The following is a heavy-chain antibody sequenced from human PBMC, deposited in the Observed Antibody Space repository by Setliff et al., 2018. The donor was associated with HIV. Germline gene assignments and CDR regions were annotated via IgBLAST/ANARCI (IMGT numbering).Heavy chain of an antibody. J-gene: IGHJ5*02. CDR1: GDSISSGSYY. CDR3: AKRTFGSGRLDP. Sequence: SETLSLTCSVSGDSISSGSYYLSWIRLPAGKGLEWIGQIHTTGSTNYHPSLKSRVTISMDTSKNQFSLNLNSVTATDAAVYYCAKRTFGSGRLDPWGQGTLVTVSS. D-gene: IGHD3-16*01. CDR2: IHTTGST. V-gene: IGHV4-61*09.